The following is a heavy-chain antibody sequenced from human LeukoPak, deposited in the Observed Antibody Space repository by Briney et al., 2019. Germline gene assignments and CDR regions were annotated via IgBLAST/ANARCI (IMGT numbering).Heavy chain of an antibody. J-gene: IGHJ4*02. CDR1: GFTFSTFG. V-gene: IGHV3-30*02. Sequence: PGGSLRLSCAASGFTFSTFGMRWGRHARGKGREWVAFIRYDGGNKYYADRVKCRFTISRDKSNNTLYLQMHTLRAEDTAVFYCAKGGPNNFRPDYWGQGTLVTVSS. D-gene: IGHD1-20*01. CDR3: AKGGPNNFRPDY. CDR2: IRYDGGNK.